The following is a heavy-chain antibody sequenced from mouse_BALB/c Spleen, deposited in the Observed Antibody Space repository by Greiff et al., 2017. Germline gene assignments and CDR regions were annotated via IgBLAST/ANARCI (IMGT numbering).Heavy chain of an antibody. V-gene: IGHV5-6-4*01. Sequence: LMESGGGLVKPGGSLKLSCAASGFTFSSYTMSWVRQTPEKRLEWVATISSGGSYTYYPDSVKGRFTISRDNAKNTLYLQMSSLKSEDTAMYYCTREGGSSFFAYWGQGTLVTVSA. CDR2: ISSGGSYT. D-gene: IGHD1-1*01. J-gene: IGHJ3*01. CDR3: TREGGSSFFAY. CDR1: GFTFSSYT.